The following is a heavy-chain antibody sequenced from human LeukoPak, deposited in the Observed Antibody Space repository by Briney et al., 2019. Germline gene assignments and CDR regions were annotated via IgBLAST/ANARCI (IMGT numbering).Heavy chain of an antibody. Sequence: SETLSLACTVSGGSINSYYWGWVRQAAGKGLEWIRRIYTTGTTYYSPSLKSRLTMSVDTSKNQFSLNLRSVTAADTALYYCGRQGYTAAYYFLDYWSQGTLVTVSS. CDR2: IYTTGTT. V-gene: IGHV4-4*07. CDR1: GGSINSYY. J-gene: IGHJ4*02. D-gene: IGHD1-26*01. CDR3: GRQGYTAAYYFLDY.